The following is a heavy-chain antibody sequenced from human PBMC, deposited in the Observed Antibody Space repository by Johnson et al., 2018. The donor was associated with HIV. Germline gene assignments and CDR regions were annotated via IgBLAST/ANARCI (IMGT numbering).Heavy chain of an antibody. CDR1: GFTVSSNY. J-gene: IGHJ3*02. Sequence: EVRLVETGGGLIQPGGSLRLSCAASGFTVSSNYMSWVRQAPGKGLEWVSVIYNDGNTYYADSVKGRFTISRDNSKNTLYLQMNSLRAEDTAVYYCARDSPTGTTKGYAFDIWGQGTMVTVSS. CDR2: IYNDGNT. D-gene: IGHD1-7*01. CDR3: ARDSPTGTTKGYAFDI. V-gene: IGHV3-53*02.